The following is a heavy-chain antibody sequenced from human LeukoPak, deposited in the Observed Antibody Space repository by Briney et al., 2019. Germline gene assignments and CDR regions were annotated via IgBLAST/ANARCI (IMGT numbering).Heavy chain of an antibody. CDR3: ATFPLACTSCYTGEDY. Sequence: ATVKISCKVSGYTFTDYYMHWVQQAPGKGLEWMGLVDPEDGETIYAEKFQGRVTITADTSTDTAYMELSSLRSEDTAVYYCATFPLACTSCYTGEDYWGQGTLVTVSS. V-gene: IGHV1-69-2*01. D-gene: IGHD2-2*02. J-gene: IGHJ4*02. CDR1: GYTFTDYY. CDR2: VDPEDGET.